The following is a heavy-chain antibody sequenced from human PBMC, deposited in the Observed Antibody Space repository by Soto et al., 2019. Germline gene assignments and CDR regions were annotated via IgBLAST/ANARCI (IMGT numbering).Heavy chain of an antibody. V-gene: IGHV1-3*01. CDR3: ARDVLRYFDELGLIDY. J-gene: IGHJ4*02. Sequence: GASVKVSCKASGYTFTSYAMHWVRQAPGQRLEWMGWINAGNGNTKYSQKFQGRVTITRDTSASTAYMELSSLRSEDTAVYYCARDVLRYFDELGLIDYWGQGTLVTVSS. CDR1: GYTFTSYA. CDR2: INAGNGNT. D-gene: IGHD3-9*01.